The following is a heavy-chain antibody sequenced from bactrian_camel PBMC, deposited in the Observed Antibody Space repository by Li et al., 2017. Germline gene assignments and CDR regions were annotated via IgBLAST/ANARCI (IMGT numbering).Heavy chain of an antibody. J-gene: IGHJ7*01. CDR2: IFGGGTT. Sequence: HVQLVESGGGSVQVGGSQTLSCAPSTWASLGNCLGWFRQLPGKEREPVAGIFGGGTTYYDDSVKGRFTISQDNAKNVLYLQMNDLKPDDTAMYYCAAGEAGVHGCDNGMPYWGKGTQVTVS. D-gene: IGHD5*01. V-gene: IGHV3S55*01. CDR1: TWASLGNC.